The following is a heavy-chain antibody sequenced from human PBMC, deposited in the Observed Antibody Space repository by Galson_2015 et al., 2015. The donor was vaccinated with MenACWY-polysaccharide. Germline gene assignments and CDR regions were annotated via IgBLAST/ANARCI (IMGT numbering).Heavy chain of an antibody. CDR1: GFTFRDYY. CDR3: ARKFDS. Sequence: SLRLSCAASGFTFRDYYMSWMRQVPGKGLEWVSYISDSGGTIYYADSVKGRFTISRDNAKNSLYLQLTSLRAADTAVYYCARKFDSWGQGILVTVPS. J-gene: IGHJ4*02. CDR2: ISDSGGTI. V-gene: IGHV3-11*01.